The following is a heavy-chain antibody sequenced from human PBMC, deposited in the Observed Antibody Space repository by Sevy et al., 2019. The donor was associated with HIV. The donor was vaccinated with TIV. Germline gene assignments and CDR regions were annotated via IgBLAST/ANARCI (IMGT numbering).Heavy chain of an antibody. CDR1: GFTFSSYW. CDR3: ARGSFCSSASCYSGGYHY. D-gene: IGHD2-2*01. V-gene: IGHV3-7*01. J-gene: IGHJ4*02. CDR2: IKQDGSER. Sequence: GGSLRPSCAASGFTFSSYWLNWVRQAPGKGLEWVANIKQDGSERYYVDSVKGRFTISRDNAKNSLYLQMNSLRAEDTAVYYCARGSFCSSASCYSGGYHYWGQGTLVTVSS.